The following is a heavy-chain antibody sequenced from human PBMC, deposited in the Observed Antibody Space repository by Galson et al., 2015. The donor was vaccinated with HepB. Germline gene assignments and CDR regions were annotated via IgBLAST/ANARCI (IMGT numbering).Heavy chain of an antibody. V-gene: IGHV3-7*03. J-gene: IGHJ4*02. CDR1: GFTFSTYC. D-gene: IGHD6-19*01. CDR2: VKEDGSVK. Sequence: SLRLSCAASGFTFSTYCMSWVRQAPGKGPEWVAKVKEDGSVKYYLDSVKGRFTISRDNAKNSVLLQMNSLRVEDTAVYYCVRDREKWLPDEYFEYWGQGILVTVSS. CDR3: VRDREKWLPDEYFEY.